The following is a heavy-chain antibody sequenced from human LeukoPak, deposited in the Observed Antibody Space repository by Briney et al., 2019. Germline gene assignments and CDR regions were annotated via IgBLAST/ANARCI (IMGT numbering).Heavy chain of an antibody. CDR3: AKDLLRYFDWLSEKNAFDI. J-gene: IGHJ3*02. D-gene: IGHD3-9*01. V-gene: IGHV3-23*01. Sequence: GSLRLSCAASGFTFSSYAMSWVRQAPGKGLEWVSAISGSGGGTYYADSVKGRFTISRDNSKNTLYLQMNSLRAEDTAVYYCAKDLLRYFDWLSEKNAFDIWGQGTMVTVSS. CDR1: GFTFSSYA. CDR2: ISGSGGGT.